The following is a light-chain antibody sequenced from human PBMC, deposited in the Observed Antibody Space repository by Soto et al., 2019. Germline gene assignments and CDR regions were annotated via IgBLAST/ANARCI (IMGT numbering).Light chain of an antibody. CDR3: QHYGTSPRT. CDR1: QSVTSNY. Sequence: EIVLTRSPGILSLSPGERATLSCRASQSVTSNYLAWYQQKRGQAPRLVIYGASTRATGIPDRFSGSGSGTDFTLTISRLEPEDFEVYYCQHYGTSPRTFGQGTKLEIK. CDR2: GAS. V-gene: IGKV3-20*01. J-gene: IGKJ2*01.